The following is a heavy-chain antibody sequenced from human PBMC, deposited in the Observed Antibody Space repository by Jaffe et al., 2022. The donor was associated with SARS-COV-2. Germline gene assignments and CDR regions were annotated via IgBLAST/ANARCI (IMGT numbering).Heavy chain of an antibody. D-gene: IGHD5-18*01. CDR1: GYTFTSYA. J-gene: IGHJ4*02. V-gene: IGHV1-3*01. CDR3: ARDTHTAIYYFDY. CDR2: INAGNGNT. Sequence: QVQLVQSGAEVKKPGASVKVSCKASGYTFTSYAMHWVRQAPGQRLEWMGWINAGNGNTKYSQKFQGRVTITRDTSASTAYMELSSLRSEDTAVYYCARDTHTAIYYFDYWGQGTLVTVSS.